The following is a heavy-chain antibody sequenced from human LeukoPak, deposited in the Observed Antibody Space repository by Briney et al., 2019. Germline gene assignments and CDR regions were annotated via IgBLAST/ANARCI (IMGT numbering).Heavy chain of an antibody. J-gene: IGHJ4*02. V-gene: IGHV3-30-3*01. Sequence: GGSLRLSCAASGFTFSSYAMHWVRQAPGKGLEWVAVISYDGSNKYYADSVKGRFTISRDNSKNTLYLQMNSLRAEDTAVYCCARTFPGGGGFDYWGQGTLVTVSS. CDR2: ISYDGSNK. CDR1: GFTFSSYA. CDR3: ARTFPGGGGFDY. D-gene: IGHD3-16*01.